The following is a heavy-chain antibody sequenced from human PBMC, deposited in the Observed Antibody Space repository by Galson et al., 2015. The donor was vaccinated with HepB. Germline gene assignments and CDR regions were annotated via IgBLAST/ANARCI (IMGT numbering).Heavy chain of an antibody. D-gene: IGHD3-10*01. CDR1: GFSLSTSGVG. Sequence: PALVKPTQTLTLTCTFSGFSLSTSGVGVGWIRQPPGKALEWLALVYWDGDIRYSPSLKSRLTITKDTSNNQVVLTMTNVDPVDTATYFCARRDYTGSGTYPGGFDYWGQGTLVTVSS. CDR3: ARRDYTGSGTYPGGFDY. J-gene: IGHJ4*02. V-gene: IGHV2-5*02. CDR2: VYWDGDI.